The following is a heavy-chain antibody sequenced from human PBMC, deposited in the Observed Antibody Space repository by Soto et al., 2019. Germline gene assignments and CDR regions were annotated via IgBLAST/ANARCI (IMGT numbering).Heavy chain of an antibody. D-gene: IGHD3-3*01. CDR1: GFSLTTSGVG. J-gene: IGHJ4*02. CDR3: AHRVLRTVFGLVTTTAIYFDF. Sequence: QITLNESGPTVVRPTETLTLTCRFSGFSLTTSGVGVGWIRQSPGKAPEWLALIYWDDDKRYSASLKSRLTITKHTSNNQVVLTVSDLDPTDTPTYYCAHRVLRTVFGLVTTTAIYFDFWGQGTPVAVSS. V-gene: IGHV2-5*02. CDR2: IYWDDDK.